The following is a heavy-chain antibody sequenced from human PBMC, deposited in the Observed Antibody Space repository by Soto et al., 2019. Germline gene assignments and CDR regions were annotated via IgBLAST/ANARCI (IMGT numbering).Heavy chain of an antibody. Sequence: GGSLRLSCAASGFTFSSYSMNWVRQAPGKGLEWVSYISSSSSTIYYADSVKGRFTISRDNAKNSLYLQMNSLKTEDTAVYYCTRDGVVVVTAIIYWGQGTLVTVSS. J-gene: IGHJ4*02. CDR3: TRDGVVVVTAIIY. D-gene: IGHD2-21*02. CDR1: GFTFSSYS. V-gene: IGHV3-48*01. CDR2: ISSSSSTI.